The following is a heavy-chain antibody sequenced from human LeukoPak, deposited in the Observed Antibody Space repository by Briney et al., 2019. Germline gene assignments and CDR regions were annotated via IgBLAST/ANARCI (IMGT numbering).Heavy chain of an antibody. CDR2: IKQDGSEK. J-gene: IGHJ6*03. D-gene: IGHD6-25*01. CDR3: AREAGYYYYYYMDV. Sequence: GGSLRLSCAASGFTFSSYWMSWVRQAPGKRLEWLANIKQDGSEKYYVDSVKGRFTISRDNAKNSLYLQMNSLRAEDTAVYYCAREAGYYYYYYMDVWGKGTTVTVSS. V-gene: IGHV3-7*01. CDR1: GFTFSSYW.